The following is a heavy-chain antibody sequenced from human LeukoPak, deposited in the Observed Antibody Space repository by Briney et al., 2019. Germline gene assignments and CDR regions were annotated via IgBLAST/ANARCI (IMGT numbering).Heavy chain of an antibody. CDR2: INPNSGDT. CDR1: GYTFSGYY. V-gene: IGHV1-2*02. Sequence: ASVRVSCKASGYTFSGYYIHWVRQAPGQGLEWMGWINPNSGDTISAQKFQGRVTMTRDTSISTAYMELSRLRSDDTAVYYCARVTGIAVAGPYYYYYMDVWGKGTTVTVSS. D-gene: IGHD6-19*01. CDR3: ARVTGIAVAGPYYYYYMDV. J-gene: IGHJ6*03.